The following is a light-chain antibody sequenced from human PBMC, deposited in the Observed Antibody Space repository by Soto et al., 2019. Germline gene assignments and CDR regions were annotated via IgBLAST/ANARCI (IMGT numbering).Light chain of an antibody. J-gene: IGKJ5*01. CDR2: DAS. V-gene: IGKV1-13*02. CDR1: QGVSSG. Sequence: AIQLTQSPSSLSASVGDRVAITCRASQGVSSGLAWYQQRPGKAPKLLIYDASRLESGVPARFSGSGSGTDFTLTISSLQPEDFATYYCQQYNSYPITFGQGTRREIK. CDR3: QQYNSYPIT.